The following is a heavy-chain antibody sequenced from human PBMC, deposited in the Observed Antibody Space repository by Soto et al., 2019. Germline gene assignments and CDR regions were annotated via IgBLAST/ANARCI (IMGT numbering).Heavy chain of an antibody. CDR2: IYYSGST. CDR3: AGALMVYAELDP. Sequence: QLQLQESGPGLVKPSGTLSLTCTVSAGSISSSSYYWGWIRQPPGRGLEWIGSIYYSGSTYYNPSPKRRVNISVDTSKNQFSPKLSSVSATDTAVYYCAGALMVYAELDPWGQGTLVTVSS. V-gene: IGHV4-39*01. CDR1: AGSISSSSYY. J-gene: IGHJ5*02. D-gene: IGHD2-8*01.